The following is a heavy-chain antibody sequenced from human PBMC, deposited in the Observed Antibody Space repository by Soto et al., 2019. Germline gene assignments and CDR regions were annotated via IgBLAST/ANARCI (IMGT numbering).Heavy chain of an antibody. D-gene: IGHD1-1*01. V-gene: IGHV4-59*01. Sequence: SETLSLTCTVSGGSISSYYWSWIRQPPGKGLEWIGYIYYSGSTNYNPSLKSRVTISVDTSKSQFSLKLSSVTAADTAVYYCARQRASGWFDPWGQGTLVTVSS. CDR2: IYYSGST. J-gene: IGHJ5*02. CDR3: ARQRASGWFDP. CDR1: GGSISSYY.